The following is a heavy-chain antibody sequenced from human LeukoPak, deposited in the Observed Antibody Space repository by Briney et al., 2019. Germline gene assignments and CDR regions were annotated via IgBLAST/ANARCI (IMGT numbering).Heavy chain of an antibody. CDR2: ISGSGGST. J-gene: IGHJ5*02. Sequence: GGSLRLSCAASGFTFSSYAMSWVRQAPGKRLEWVSAISGSGGSTYYADSVKGRFTISRDNSKNTLYLQMNSLRAEDTAVYYCAKPGIAAAGTGWFDPWGRGTLVTVSS. V-gene: IGHV3-23*01. D-gene: IGHD6-13*01. CDR3: AKPGIAAAGTGWFDP. CDR1: GFTFSSYA.